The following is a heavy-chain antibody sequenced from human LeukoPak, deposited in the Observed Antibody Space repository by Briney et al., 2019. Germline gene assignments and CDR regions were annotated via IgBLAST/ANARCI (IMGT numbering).Heavy chain of an antibody. Sequence: PGRPLRLSCAASGFTFDDYAMHWVRQAPGEGLEWVSGISWNSGSIDYADSVKGRFTISRDNSKNTLYLQMNSLRAEDTAVYYCASVEIHCLNSGCYGQIDYWGQGTLVTVSS. J-gene: IGHJ4*02. CDR1: GFTFDDYA. CDR3: ASVEIHCLNSGCYGQIDY. V-gene: IGHV3-9*01. CDR2: ISWNSGSI. D-gene: IGHD2-2*01.